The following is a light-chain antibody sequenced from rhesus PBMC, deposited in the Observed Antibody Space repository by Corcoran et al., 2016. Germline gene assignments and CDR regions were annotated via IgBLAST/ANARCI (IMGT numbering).Light chain of an antibody. J-gene: IGKJ2*01. CDR2: DAS. V-gene: IGKV1-28*03. Sequence: DIQMTQSPSSLSASVGDTVTITCRASQGISSYLNWFQQKPGKAPKLLIYDASSLESGVPSRFSGSVFGTDFTLTISSLQPDDFAAYYCLQHNSYPHSFGQGTKVEIK. CDR3: LQHNSYPHS. CDR1: QGISSY.